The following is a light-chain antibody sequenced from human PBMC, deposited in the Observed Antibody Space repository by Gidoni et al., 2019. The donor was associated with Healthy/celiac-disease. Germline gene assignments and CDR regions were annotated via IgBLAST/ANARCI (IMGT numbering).Light chain of an antibody. CDR3: QQYNSYAWT. J-gene: IGKJ1*01. V-gene: IGKV1-5*03. CDR1: QSISSW. CDR2: KAS. Sequence: DIQMTQSPSTLSASVGDRVTITCRASQSISSWLAWYQQKPGKAPKLLIYKASSLESGVPSRFSGSGSGTDFTLTLSSLPPDDFATYYCQQYNSYAWTFGQGTKVEIQ.